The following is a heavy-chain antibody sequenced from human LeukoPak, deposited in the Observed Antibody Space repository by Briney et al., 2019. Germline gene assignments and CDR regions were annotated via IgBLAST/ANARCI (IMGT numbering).Heavy chain of an antibody. CDR1: GGSICSGSYY. J-gene: IGHJ4*02. Sequence: PSETLSLTSTVSGGSICSGSYYWGSIRQPPGKRLGWIGSIYYSGSTYYNPSLKSRVTISVDTSKNKVSRKLSSVTAADTAVYYWTRHDYGDYDLGYWGQGTLVTVSS. CDR3: TRHDYGDYDLGY. V-gene: IGHV4-39*01. D-gene: IGHD4-17*01. CDR2: IYYSGST.